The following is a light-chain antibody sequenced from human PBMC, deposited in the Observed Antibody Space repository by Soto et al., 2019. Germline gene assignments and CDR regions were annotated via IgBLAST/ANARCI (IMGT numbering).Light chain of an antibody. CDR1: SSNIGSNS. V-gene: IGLV1-44*01. CDR3: AAWDDNLSGFFV. Sequence: SVLTQPPSASGTPGQRVTISCSGSSSNIGSNSVSWYQQLPGTAPKLLIYNNDQRPSGVPDQFSASKPGTSASLAISGLQSDDEADYYCAAWDDNLSGFFVFGTGTKVTVL. CDR2: NND. J-gene: IGLJ1*01.